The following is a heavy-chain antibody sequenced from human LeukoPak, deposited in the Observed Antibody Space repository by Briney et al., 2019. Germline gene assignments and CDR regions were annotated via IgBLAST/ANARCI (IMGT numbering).Heavy chain of an antibody. CDR2: INPSGGST. V-gene: IGHV1-46*01. J-gene: IGHJ4*02. D-gene: IGHD3-22*01. CDR3: ARDSPFGDYYDSSGYLYLFDY. Sequence: ASVKVSCKASGYTFTSYYMHWVRQAPGQGLEWMGIINPSGGSTSYAQKFQGRVTMTRDMSTSTVYMELSSLRSEDTAVYYCARDSPFGDYYDSSGYLYLFDYWGQGTLVTVSS. CDR1: GYTFTSYY.